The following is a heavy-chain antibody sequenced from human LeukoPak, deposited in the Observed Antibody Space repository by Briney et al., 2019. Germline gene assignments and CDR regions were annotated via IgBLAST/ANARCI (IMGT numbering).Heavy chain of an antibody. D-gene: IGHD6-19*01. CDR1: GYSFTSYW. V-gene: IGHV5-51*01. Sequence: LGESLKISCKGSGYSFTSYWIGWVRQMPGKGLEWMGIIYPGDSDTRYSPSFQGQVTISADKSISTAYLQWSSLKASDTAMYYCARRRAVAGILCRGQYYFDYWGQGTLVTVSS. J-gene: IGHJ4*02. CDR3: ARRRAVAGILCRGQYYFDY. CDR2: IYPGDSDT.